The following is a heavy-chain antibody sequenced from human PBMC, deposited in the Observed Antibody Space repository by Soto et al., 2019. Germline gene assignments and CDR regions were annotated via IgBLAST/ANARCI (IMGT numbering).Heavy chain of an antibody. D-gene: IGHD2-2*01. CDR3: ARGSGSTSMIVYYYYGMDV. CDR2: INHSGST. Sequence: SETLSLTCAVYGGSFSGYYWSWIRQPPGKGLEWIGEINHSGSTNYNPSLKSRVTISVDTSKNQFSLKLSSVTAADTAVYYCARGSGSTSMIVYYYYGMDVWGQGTTVTVSS. J-gene: IGHJ6*02. CDR1: GGSFSGYY. V-gene: IGHV4-34*01.